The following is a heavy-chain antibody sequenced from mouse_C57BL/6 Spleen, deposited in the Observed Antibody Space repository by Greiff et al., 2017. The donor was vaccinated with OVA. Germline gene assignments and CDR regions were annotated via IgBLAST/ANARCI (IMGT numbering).Heavy chain of an antibody. CDR2: FTPNYGTT. CDR1: GYSFTDYH. V-gene: IGHV1-39*01. J-gene: IGHJ2*01. D-gene: IGHD2-4*01. Sequence: EVQLQQSGPELVKPGASVKISCKASGYSFTDYHMNWVKQSDGKSLEWIGVFTPNYGTTTYHPKFKSTATLTVDQSSSTAYMQRNSLTSDDSAGYYCARWRLRLGIDYWGQGTTLTVSS. CDR3: ARWRLRLGIDY.